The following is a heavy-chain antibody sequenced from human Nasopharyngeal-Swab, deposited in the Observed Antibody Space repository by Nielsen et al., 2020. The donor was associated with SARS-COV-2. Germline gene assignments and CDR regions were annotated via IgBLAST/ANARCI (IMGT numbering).Heavy chain of an antibody. Sequence: ASVKVSCKASGYTFTSYAMHWVRQAPGQRLEWMGWINAGNGNTKYSRKFQGRVTITRDTSASTAYMELSSLRSEDTAVYYCARGIAAAGTIDYWGQGTLVTVSS. CDR2: INAGNGNT. V-gene: IGHV1-3*01. CDR1: GYTFTSYA. J-gene: IGHJ4*02. CDR3: ARGIAAAGTIDY. D-gene: IGHD6-13*01.